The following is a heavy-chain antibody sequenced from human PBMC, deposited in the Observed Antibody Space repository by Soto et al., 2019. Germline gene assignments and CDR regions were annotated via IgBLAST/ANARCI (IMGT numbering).Heavy chain of an antibody. CDR3: ARDPPTIAAAGIYYYYGMDV. D-gene: IGHD6-13*01. J-gene: IGHJ6*02. Sequence: ASVKVSCKASGGTFSSYAISWVRQAPGQGLEWMGGIIPIFGTANYAQKFQGRVTITADESTSTAYMELSSLRSEDTAVYYCARDPPTIAAAGIYYYYGMDVWGQGTTVTVS. CDR2: IIPIFGTA. CDR1: GGTFSSYA. V-gene: IGHV1-69*13.